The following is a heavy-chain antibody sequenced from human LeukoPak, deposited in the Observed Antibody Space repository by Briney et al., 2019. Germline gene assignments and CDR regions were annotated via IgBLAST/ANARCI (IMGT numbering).Heavy chain of an antibody. Sequence: GGSLRLSCVATGFTFTSYGMHWVPQDPGKGLECVAVRWYDGSKKYYADSVKGRFSISRDNSKKTLYLQMISLRAEETAVYYCAREDDWGQGTLVTVSS. J-gene: IGHJ4*02. CDR2: RWYDGSKK. CDR3: AREDD. V-gene: IGHV3-33*01. CDR1: GFTFTSYG.